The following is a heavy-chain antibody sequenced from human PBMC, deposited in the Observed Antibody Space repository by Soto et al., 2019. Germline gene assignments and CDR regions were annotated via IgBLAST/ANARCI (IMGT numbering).Heavy chain of an antibody. V-gene: IGHV4-61*01. Sequence: SETLSLTCTVSGGSVSSGSYYWSWIRQPPGKGLEWIGYIYYSGSTNYNPSLKSRVTISVDTSKNQFSLKLSSVTAADTAVYYCARDKIHDYYDSSGYYPNWFDPWGQGTLVTVSS. J-gene: IGHJ5*02. D-gene: IGHD3-22*01. CDR1: GGSVSSGSYY. CDR3: ARDKIHDYYDSSGYYPNWFDP. CDR2: IYYSGST.